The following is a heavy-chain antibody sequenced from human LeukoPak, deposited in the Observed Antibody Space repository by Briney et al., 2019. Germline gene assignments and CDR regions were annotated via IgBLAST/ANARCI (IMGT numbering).Heavy chain of an antibody. Sequence: SETLSLTCAVSGYSISSGYYWGWIRQPPGKGLEWIGSIGHSGSTYYNASLKSRVTISVDTSKNQFSLKLSSVTAADTAVYYCARLSSPWMGTARYYFDYWGQGTLVTVSS. CDR3: ARLSSPWMGTARYYFDY. CDR2: IGHSGST. CDR1: GYSISSGYY. D-gene: IGHD7-27*01. J-gene: IGHJ4*02. V-gene: IGHV4-38-2*01.